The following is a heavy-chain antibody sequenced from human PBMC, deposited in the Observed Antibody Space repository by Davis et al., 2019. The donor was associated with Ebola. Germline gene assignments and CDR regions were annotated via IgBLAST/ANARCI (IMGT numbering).Heavy chain of an antibody. CDR2: IYYSGST. CDR3: ARHVGQLGYYYYYGMDV. Sequence: MPGGSLRLSCTVSGGSISRYYWSWIRQPPGKRLEWIGYIYYSGSTNYNPSLKSRVTISVDTSKNQFSLKLSSVTAADTAVYYWARHVGQLGYYYYYGMDVWGQGTTVTVSS. V-gene: IGHV4-59*08. J-gene: IGHJ6*02. D-gene: IGHD6-6*01. CDR1: GGSISRYY.